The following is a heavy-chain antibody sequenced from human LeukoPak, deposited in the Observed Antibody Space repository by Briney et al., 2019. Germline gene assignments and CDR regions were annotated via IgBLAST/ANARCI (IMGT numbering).Heavy chain of an antibody. CDR3: ARDYISGAYYYGSSGYSPLDY. CDR1: GFTFSSCA. Sequence: GGSLRLSCAASGFTFSSCAMSWVRQAPGKGLEWVSGISAGGGSTYYADSVKGRFTISRDNSKNTLYLQMNSLRAEDTAVYYCARDYISGAYYYGSSGYSPLDYWGQGTLVTVSS. J-gene: IGHJ4*02. D-gene: IGHD3-22*01. V-gene: IGHV3-23*01. CDR2: ISAGGGST.